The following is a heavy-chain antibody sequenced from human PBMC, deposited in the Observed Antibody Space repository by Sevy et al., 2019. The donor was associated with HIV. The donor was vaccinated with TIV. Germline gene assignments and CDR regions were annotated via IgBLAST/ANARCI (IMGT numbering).Heavy chain of an antibody. CDR1: GGSFSGYY. CDR3: ATARYYYDSSGYCDIYCYYGMDV. Sequence: SETLSLTCAVYGGSFSGYYWSWIRQPPGKGLEWIGEINHSGSTNYNPSLKSRVTISVDTSKNQFSLKLSSVTAADTAVYYCATARYYYDSSGYCDIYCYYGMDVWGQGTTVTVSS. D-gene: IGHD3-22*01. CDR2: INHSGST. V-gene: IGHV4-34*01. J-gene: IGHJ6*02.